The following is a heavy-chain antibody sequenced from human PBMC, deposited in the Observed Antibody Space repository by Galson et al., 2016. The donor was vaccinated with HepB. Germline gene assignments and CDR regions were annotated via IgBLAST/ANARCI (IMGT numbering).Heavy chain of an antibody. CDR2: IYHSGTS. D-gene: IGHD3-3*01. CDR3: ARATQFGALFDI. CDR1: RGSISSGGYS. V-gene: IGHV4-30-2*01. Sequence: TLSLTCVVSRGSISSGGYSWSWIRQPPGKGLEWIGYIYHSGTSYYNPSLKSRVTISLDRSKNQFSLKLSSVTAADTAVYYCARATQFGALFDIWGQGTMVTVSS. J-gene: IGHJ3*02.